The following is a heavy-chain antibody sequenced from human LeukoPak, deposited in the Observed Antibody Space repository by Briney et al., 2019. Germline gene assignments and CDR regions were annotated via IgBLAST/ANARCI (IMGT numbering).Heavy chain of an antibody. CDR2: ISGSDAGT. Sequence: PGGSLRLSCAASGFTFNNYAMSWVRQAPGKGLEWVSAISGSDAGTYYADSVKGRFTISRDNSKNTLYLQMNSLRAEDAAVYYCAKAPSGRCTGVICYYFDYWGQGTLVTVSS. CDR1: GFTFNNYA. CDR3: AKAPSGRCTGVICYYFDY. D-gene: IGHD2-15*01. V-gene: IGHV3-23*01. J-gene: IGHJ4*02.